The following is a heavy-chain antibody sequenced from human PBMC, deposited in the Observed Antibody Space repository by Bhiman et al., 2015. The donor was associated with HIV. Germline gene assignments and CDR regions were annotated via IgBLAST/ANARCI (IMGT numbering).Heavy chain of an antibody. CDR1: GFAFGDYA. CDR3: TTDLRRHRSPFNAMDV. Sequence: DVQLLESGGDLVQPGGSLRLSCAASGFAFGDYAMAWFRQAPGQGLEWVGRIKSKTDGGTTDYAAPLKGRFTISRDDSENTLYLHMDSLKIEDTAMYYCTTDLRRHRSPFNAMDVWGQGTAVTVSS. D-gene: IGHD1-26*01. V-gene: IGHV3-15*01. CDR2: IKSKTDGGTT. J-gene: IGHJ6*02.